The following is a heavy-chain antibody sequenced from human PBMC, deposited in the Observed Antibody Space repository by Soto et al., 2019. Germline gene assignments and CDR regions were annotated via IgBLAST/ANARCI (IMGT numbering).Heavy chain of an antibody. D-gene: IGHD2-2*01. CDR3: GPPVVPAAIPYYYYYGMDV. Sequence: QVQLVQSGAEVKKPGSSVKVSCKASGGTFSSYAISWVRQAPGQGLEWMGGIIPIFGTADYAQKIQCRVTIPADETTTPAYLELSSLRPEDTAVYYCGPPVVPAAIPYYYYYGMDVWGQGTTVTVSS. CDR2: IIPIFGTA. CDR1: GGTFSSYA. J-gene: IGHJ6*02. V-gene: IGHV1-69*01.